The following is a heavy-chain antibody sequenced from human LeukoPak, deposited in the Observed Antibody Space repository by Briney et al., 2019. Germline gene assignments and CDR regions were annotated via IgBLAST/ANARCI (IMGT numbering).Heavy chain of an antibody. J-gene: IGHJ4*02. D-gene: IGHD5-24*01. CDR1: GFSPTTSGMC. CDR2: IDWDDDK. Sequence: SGPTLVXPTQTLTLTCTFSGFSPTTSGMCVSWIRQPPGKALEWLARIDWDDDKYYSTSLKTRLTISKDTSKNQVVLTMTNMDPVDTATYYCVRLPCRHGYNPVWGQGTLVTVSS. V-gene: IGHV2-70*11. CDR3: VRLPCRHGYNPV.